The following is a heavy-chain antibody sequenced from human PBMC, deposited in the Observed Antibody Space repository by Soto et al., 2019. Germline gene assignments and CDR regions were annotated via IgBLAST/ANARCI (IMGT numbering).Heavy chain of an antibody. CDR2: INAGNGNT. Sequence: QVQLVQSGAEVKKPGASVKVSCKASGYTFTSYAMHWVRQAPGQRLEWMGWINAGNGNTKYSQKFQGRVTITRDTSASTAYMELGSLRSEDTAVYYCARDLVMDVWGQGTTVTVSS. D-gene: IGHD2-8*02. CDR1: GYTFTSYA. J-gene: IGHJ6*02. V-gene: IGHV1-3*01. CDR3: ARDLVMDV.